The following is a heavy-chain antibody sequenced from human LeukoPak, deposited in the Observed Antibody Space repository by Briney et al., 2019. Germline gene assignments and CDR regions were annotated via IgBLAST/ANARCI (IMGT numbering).Heavy chain of an antibody. D-gene: IGHD2-15*01. V-gene: IGHV4-59*01. Sequence: SETLSLTCTVSGGSISSYYWSWIRQPPGKGLEWIGYIYYSGSTNYKPSLKSRVTISVDTSKNQFSLKLSSVTAADTAVYYCARERVVVAANHYYYYYGMDVWGQGTTVTVSS. CDR2: IYYSGST. CDR1: GGSISSYY. CDR3: ARERVVVAANHYYYYYGMDV. J-gene: IGHJ6*02.